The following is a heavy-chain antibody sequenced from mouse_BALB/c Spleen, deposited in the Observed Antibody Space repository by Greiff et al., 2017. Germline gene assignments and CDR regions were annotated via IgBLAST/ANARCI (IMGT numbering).Heavy chain of an antibody. D-gene: IGHD1-2*01. J-gene: IGHJ4*01. CDR3: ARGGNYGYDAMDY. Sequence: VQLKESGPGLVKPSQSLSLTCTVTGYSITSDYAWNWIRQFPGNKLEWMGYISYSGSTSYNPSLKSRISITRDTSKNRFFLQLNSVTTEDTATYYCARGGNYGYDAMDYWGQGTSVTVSS. CDR2: ISYSGST. V-gene: IGHV3-2*02. CDR1: GYSITSDYA.